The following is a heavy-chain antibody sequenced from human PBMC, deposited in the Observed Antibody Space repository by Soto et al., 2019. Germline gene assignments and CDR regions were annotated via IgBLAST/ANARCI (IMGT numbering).Heavy chain of an antibody. CDR1: GFTFSSYS. J-gene: IGHJ4*02. Sequence: EVQLVESGGGLVQPGGSLRLSCAASGFTFSSYSMNWVRQAPGKGQEWVSYISSSSSTIYYADSVKGRFTISRDNAKNSLYLQMNSLRDEDTAVYYCARDLPDSSGSKSALWGQGTLVTVSS. D-gene: IGHD3-22*01. V-gene: IGHV3-48*02. CDR2: ISSSSSTI. CDR3: ARDLPDSSGSKSAL.